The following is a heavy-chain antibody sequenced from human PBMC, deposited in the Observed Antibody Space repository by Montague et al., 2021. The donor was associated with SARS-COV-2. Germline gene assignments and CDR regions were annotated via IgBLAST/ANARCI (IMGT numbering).Heavy chain of an antibody. CDR2: FYYSGST. CDR3: ARDLGRTGYYYGLDV. CDR1: GGSLSSGGYY. D-gene: IGHD3/OR15-3a*01. V-gene: IGHV4-31*03. J-gene: IGHJ6*02. Sequence: TLSLTCTVSGGSLSSGGYYWSWIRQLPGKGLEWLGYFYYSGSTYYNPSLQRRVFISADMSKNPFFLNLTSVTAADAADYYCARDLGRTGYYYGLDVWGQGTTVTVSS.